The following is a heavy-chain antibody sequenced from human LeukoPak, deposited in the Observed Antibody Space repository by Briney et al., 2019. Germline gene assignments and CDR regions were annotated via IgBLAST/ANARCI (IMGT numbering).Heavy chain of an antibody. D-gene: IGHD5-18*01. CDR2: ISSSSSYI. CDR1: GFTFSSYS. Sequence: GGSLRPSCAASGFTFSSYSMNWVRQAPGKGLEWVSSISSSSSYIYYADSVKGRFTISRDNAKNSLYLQMNSLRAEDTAVYYCARTNTAMVQALDYWGQGTLVTVSS. J-gene: IGHJ4*02. V-gene: IGHV3-21*01. CDR3: ARTNTAMVQALDY.